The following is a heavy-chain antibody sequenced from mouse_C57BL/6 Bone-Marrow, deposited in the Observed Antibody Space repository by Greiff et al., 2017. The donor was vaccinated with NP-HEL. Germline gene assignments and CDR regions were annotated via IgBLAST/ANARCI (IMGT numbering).Heavy chain of an antibody. Sequence: QVQLKQPGAELVKPGASVKVSCKASGYTFTSYWMHWVKQRPGQGLEWIGRIHPSDSDTNYNQKFKGKATLTVDKSSSTAYMQLSSLTSEDSAVYCCAMSGGYYYFDDWGKGTTLTVSS. CDR2: IHPSDSDT. D-gene: IGHD1-1*01. CDR1: GYTFTSYW. V-gene: IGHV1-74*01. J-gene: IGHJ2*01. CDR3: AMSGGYYYFDD.